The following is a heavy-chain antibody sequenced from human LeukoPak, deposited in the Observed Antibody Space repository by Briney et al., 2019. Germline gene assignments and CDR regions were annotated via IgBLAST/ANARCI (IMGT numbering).Heavy chain of an antibody. CDR3: AKVPLAGVDYYYYMDV. CDR1: GFTFSSYA. V-gene: IGHV3-23*01. CDR2: ISGSGGST. Sequence: GGSLRLSCAASGFTFSSYAMSWVRQAPGKGLEWVSAISGSGGSTYYADSVKGRFTISRDNSRNTLYLQMNSLRAEDTAVYYCAKVPLAGVDYYYYMDVWGKGTTVTVSS. D-gene: IGHD3-10*01. J-gene: IGHJ6*03.